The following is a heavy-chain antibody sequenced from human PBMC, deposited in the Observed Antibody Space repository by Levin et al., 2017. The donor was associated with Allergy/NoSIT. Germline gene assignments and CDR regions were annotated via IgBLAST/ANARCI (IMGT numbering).Heavy chain of an antibody. CDR2: INHSGST. CDR3: ARGLISSGSLAY. Sequence: SSETLSLTCAVYGGSFSGYYWSWIRQPPGKGLEWIGEINHSGSTNYNPSLKSRVTISVDTSKNQFSLKLSSVTAADTAVYYCARGLISSGSLAYWGQGTLVTVSS. D-gene: IGHD3-10*01. CDR1: GGSFSGYY. V-gene: IGHV4-34*01. J-gene: IGHJ4*02.